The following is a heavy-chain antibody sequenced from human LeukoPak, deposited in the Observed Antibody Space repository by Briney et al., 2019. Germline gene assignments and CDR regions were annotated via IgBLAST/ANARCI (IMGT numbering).Heavy chain of an antibody. CDR3: AKVGSSWGFGEY. CDR2: ISGNARTT. V-gene: IGHV3-23*01. CDR1: GFTFSNHG. Sequence: GGSLRHSCAASGFTFSNHGMTWVRQAPGKGLEWVSFISGNARTTYYADSVKGRFTISRGNSENTLYLQMNSLRAEDTAVYYCAKVGSSWGFGEYWGQGTLVTVSS. J-gene: IGHJ4*02. D-gene: IGHD7-27*01.